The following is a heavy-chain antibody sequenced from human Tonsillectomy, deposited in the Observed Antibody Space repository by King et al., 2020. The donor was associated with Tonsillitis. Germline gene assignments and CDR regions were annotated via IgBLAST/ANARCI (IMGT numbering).Heavy chain of an antibody. D-gene: IGHD1-1*01. CDR1: GFSLRTRGVG. CDR2: VHWNDAD. Sequence: ITLKESGPTLVKPTQTLTLTCTFSGFSLRTRGVGVGWMRQPPGKALEWRTVVHWNDADHYCLSLKKRLSIDKDTSNNQVVLTMTNMDPVDTGTYYCVYRIVWRVLYICGQGTMVTVSS. CDR3: VYRIVWRVLYI. J-gene: IGHJ3*02. V-gene: IGHV2-5*01.